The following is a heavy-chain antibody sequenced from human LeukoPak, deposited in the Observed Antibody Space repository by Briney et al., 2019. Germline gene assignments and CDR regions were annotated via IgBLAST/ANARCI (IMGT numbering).Heavy chain of an antibody. CDR1: GFTFSSYG. CDR3: ARDYYSYSRGSWAFDI. V-gene: IGHV3-7*03. J-gene: IGHJ3*02. Sequence: PGGSLRLSCAASGFTFSSYGMHWVRQAPGNGLEWVAYINQDGSEKYYVESMKGRITISRDTAKNSLYLQMNSLRAEDTAVYYCARDYYSYSRGSWAFDIWRQGTMVTVSS. D-gene: IGHD3-22*01. CDR2: INQDGSEK.